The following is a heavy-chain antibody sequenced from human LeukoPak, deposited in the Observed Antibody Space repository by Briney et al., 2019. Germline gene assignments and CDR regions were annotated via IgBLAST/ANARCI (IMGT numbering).Heavy chain of an antibody. J-gene: IGHJ4*02. CDR2: IYSGGST. V-gene: IGHV3-66*02. CDR1: GFTVSSNY. Sequence: GGSLRLSCAASGFTVSSNYMSWVRQAPGKGLEWVSVIYSGGSTYYADSVKGRFTISRDNSKNTLYLQMNSLRAEDTAVYYCARARFLEWLLGPLFYWGQGTLVTVSS. CDR3: ARARFLEWLLGPLFY. D-gene: IGHD3-3*01.